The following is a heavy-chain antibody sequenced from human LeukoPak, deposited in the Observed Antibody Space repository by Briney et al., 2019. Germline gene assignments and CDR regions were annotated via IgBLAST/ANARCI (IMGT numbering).Heavy chain of an antibody. V-gene: IGHV6-1*01. Sequence: ASQTLSLTCAVSGDSVSSNSVSWNWIRQSPSRGLEWLGRTYYRSKWYYDYALSVKSRITVNPDTSKNQFFLQLNSVTPEDTAVYYCARDRPNSSGWTPLDYWGQGTLVTVSS. D-gene: IGHD6-19*01. CDR3: ARDRPNSSGWTPLDY. CDR1: GDSVSSNSVS. CDR2: TYYRSKWYY. J-gene: IGHJ4*02.